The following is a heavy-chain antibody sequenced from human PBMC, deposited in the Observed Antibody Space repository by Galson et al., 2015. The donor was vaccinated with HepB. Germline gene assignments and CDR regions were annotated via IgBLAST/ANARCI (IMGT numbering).Heavy chain of an antibody. V-gene: IGHV3-23*01. D-gene: IGHD3-10*01. CDR1: EFTFNKYV. J-gene: IGHJ6*02. Sequence: SLRLSCAASEFTFNKYVMTWVRQAPGKGLEWVSGVSGSGGITRYADSVKGRFTISRDNSKNTLYLQMNNLTVEDTAVYYCAKGGDGSGSYRVFYGLDVWGQGTTVTVSS. CDR3: AKGGDGSGSYRVFYGLDV. CDR2: VSGSGGIT.